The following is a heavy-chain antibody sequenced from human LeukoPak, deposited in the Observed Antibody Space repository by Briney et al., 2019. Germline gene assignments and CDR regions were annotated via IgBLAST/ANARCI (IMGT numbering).Heavy chain of an antibody. J-gene: IGHJ3*02. D-gene: IGHD3-22*01. CDR2: MNPNSGNT. Sequence: ASVKVSCKASGYTFTSYDINWVRQATGQGLEWMGWMNPNSGNTGYAQKFQGRVTITRNTSISTAYMELSSLRSEDTAVYYCARGLGYYDSSGYYLSHAFDIWGQGTMVTVSS. CDR1: GYTFTSYD. V-gene: IGHV1-8*03. CDR3: ARGLGYYDSSGYYLSHAFDI.